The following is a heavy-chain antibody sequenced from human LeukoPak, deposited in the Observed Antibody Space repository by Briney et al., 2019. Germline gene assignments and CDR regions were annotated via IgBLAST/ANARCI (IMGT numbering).Heavy chain of an antibody. CDR2: ISWNSGSI. D-gene: IGHD5-18*01. Sequence: PGGSLRLSCAASGFTFDDYAMHWVRHAPGKGLEWVSGISWNSGSIGYADSVKGRFTISRDNAKNSLYLQMNSLRAEDTALYYCAKGYSYGTRYYFDYWGQGTLVTVSS. CDR1: GFTFDDYA. CDR3: AKGYSYGTRYYFDY. J-gene: IGHJ4*02. V-gene: IGHV3-9*01.